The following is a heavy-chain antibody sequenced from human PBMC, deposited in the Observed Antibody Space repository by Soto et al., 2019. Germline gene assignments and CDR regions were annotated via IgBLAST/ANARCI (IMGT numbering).Heavy chain of an antibody. J-gene: IGHJ3*02. CDR1: GFTFSSYA. CDR3: ARDDSNFDAFDI. V-gene: IGHV3-30-3*01. Sequence: QVQLVESGGGVVQPGRSLRLSCAASGFTFSSYAIHWVRQAPGKGLEWVAVISYGGSKKYYADSVKGRFTISRDNSKNTLYLQMNSLIAEDTAVYYCARDDSNFDAFDIWGQGTMVTVSS. D-gene: IGHD1-7*01. CDR2: ISYGGSKK.